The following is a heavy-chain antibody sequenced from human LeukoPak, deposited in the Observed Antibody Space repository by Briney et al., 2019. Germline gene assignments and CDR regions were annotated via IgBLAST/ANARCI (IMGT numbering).Heavy chain of an antibody. Sequence: SETLSLTCTVSGGSISSGDYYWSWIRQPPGKGLEWIGYIYYSGSTYYNPSLKSRVTISVDTSKNQFSLKLSSVTAADTAVYYCAREKTVTGAYYFDYWGQGTLSPSPQ. D-gene: IGHD4-17*01. CDR3: AREKTVTGAYYFDY. CDR1: GGSISSGDYY. CDR2: IYYSGST. J-gene: IGHJ4*02. V-gene: IGHV4-30-4*01.